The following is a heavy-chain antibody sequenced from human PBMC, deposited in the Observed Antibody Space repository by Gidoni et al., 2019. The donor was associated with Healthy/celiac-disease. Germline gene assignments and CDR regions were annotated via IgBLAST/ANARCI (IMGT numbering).Heavy chain of an antibody. V-gene: IGHV4-34*01. J-gene: IGHJ4*02. CDR3: ARVGYSSGWPPDY. Sequence: QVQLQQWGAGLLKPSETLSLTCAVYGGSFSGYYWSWIRQPPGKGLEWIGEINHSGSTNYNQSLKSRVTISVDTSKNQFSLKLSSVTAADTAVYYCARVGYSSGWPPDYWGQGTLVTVSS. CDR1: GGSFSGYY. D-gene: IGHD6-19*01. CDR2: INHSGST.